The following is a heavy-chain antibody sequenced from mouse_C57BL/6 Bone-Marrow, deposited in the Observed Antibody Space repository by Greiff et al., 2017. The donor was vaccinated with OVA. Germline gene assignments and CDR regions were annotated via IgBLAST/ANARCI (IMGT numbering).Heavy chain of an antibody. D-gene: IGHD2-3*01. J-gene: IGHJ4*01. CDR1: GYSFTGYY. Sequence: EVQLQQSGPELVKPGASVKISCKASGYSFTGYYMNWVKQSPEKSLEWIGEINPSTGGTTYNQKFKAKATLTVDKSSSTAYMQLKSLTSEDSAVYYGALDGYYYAMDYWGQGTSVTVSS. V-gene: IGHV1-42*01. CDR3: ALDGYYYAMDY. CDR2: INPSTGGT.